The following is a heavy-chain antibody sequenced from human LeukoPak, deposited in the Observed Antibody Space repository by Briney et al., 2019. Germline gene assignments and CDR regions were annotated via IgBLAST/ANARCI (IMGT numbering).Heavy chain of an antibody. Sequence: PGGSLRLSCAASGFTFSSYSMNWVRQAPGKGLEWVSYISSSSSTIYYADSVKGRFTISRDNAENSLYLQMNSLRAEDTAVYYCARDIYYDSSGYYGSVYWGQGTLVTVSS. V-gene: IGHV3-48*04. CDR3: ARDIYYDSSGYYGSVY. CDR2: ISSSSSTI. CDR1: GFTFSSYS. D-gene: IGHD3-22*01. J-gene: IGHJ4*02.